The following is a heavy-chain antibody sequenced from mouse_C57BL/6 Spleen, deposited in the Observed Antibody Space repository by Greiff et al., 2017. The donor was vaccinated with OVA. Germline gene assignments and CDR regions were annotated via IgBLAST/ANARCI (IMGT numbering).Heavy chain of an antibody. CDR1: GSTFTDYY. Sequence: VQLQQSGPELVKPGASVKISCKASGSTFTDYYMNWVKQSHGKSLEWIGDINPNNGGTSYTQTFKGKATLTVDKSSSTAYMELRSLTSEDSAVYYCARTRQLRQYYFDYWGQGTTLTVSS. V-gene: IGHV1-26*01. CDR2: INPNNGGT. D-gene: IGHD3-2*02. CDR3: ARTRQLRQYYFDY. J-gene: IGHJ2*01.